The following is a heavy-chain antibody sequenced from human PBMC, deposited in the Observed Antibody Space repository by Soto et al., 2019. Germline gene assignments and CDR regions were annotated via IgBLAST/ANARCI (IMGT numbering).Heavy chain of an antibody. CDR1: GYTFTSYG. CDR2: ISAYNGNT. Sequence: QVQLVQSGAEVKKPGASVKVSCKASGYTFTSYGISWMRQAPGQGLEWMGWISAYNGNTKYAQKLQGRVTMTTDTTTTTAYRELRSFRSDDTAGYYGTRVSPSVDYWGQGALVSV. CDR3: TRVSPSVDY. J-gene: IGHJ4*02. V-gene: IGHV1-18*01.